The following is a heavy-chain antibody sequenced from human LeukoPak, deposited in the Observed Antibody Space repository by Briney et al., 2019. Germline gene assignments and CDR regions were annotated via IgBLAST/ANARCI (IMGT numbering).Heavy chain of an antibody. V-gene: IGHV3-53*01. D-gene: IGHD3-10*01. J-gene: IGHJ3*02. CDR2: IYSSGGT. CDR1: GFTVSINY. Sequence: GGSLRLSCAASGFTVSINYMSWVRQAPGKGLEWVSVIYSSGGTSYADSVKGRFTISRDNSKNTLSLQMNSLRAEDTAVYYCATFYGSGKGGAFDIWGRGTMVTVSS. CDR3: ATFYGSGKGGAFDI.